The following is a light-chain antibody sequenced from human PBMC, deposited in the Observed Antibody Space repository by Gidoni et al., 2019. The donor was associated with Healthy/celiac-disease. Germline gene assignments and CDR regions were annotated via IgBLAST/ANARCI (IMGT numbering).Light chain of an antibody. CDR1: QSISSW. V-gene: IGKV1-5*03. CDR2: NAS. Sequence: DIQMTQSPSTLSASVGDRVTITCRASQSISSWLAWCQQKPGKAPKLLIYNASSLESGVPSRFSGSGSRTEFTLTISRLQPDDFATYYYQQYNSYTWTFGQGTKVEIK. CDR3: QQYNSYTWT. J-gene: IGKJ1*01.